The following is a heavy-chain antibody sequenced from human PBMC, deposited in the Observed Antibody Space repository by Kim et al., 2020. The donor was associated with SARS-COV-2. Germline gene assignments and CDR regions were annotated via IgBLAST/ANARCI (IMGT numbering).Heavy chain of an antibody. J-gene: IGHJ6*02. CDR1: GFTFRNYG. CDR2: ISFNSGTT. Sequence: GGSLRLSCAASGFTFRNYGMTWVRQAPGKGLEWVSAISFNSGTTYYAESVKGRFTISRDLSKNTVSLQMDSLRAEDTATYYCAKDVLGPSPFYALDVWGPGTTVPRSS. V-gene: IGHV3-23*01. D-gene: IGHD3-16*01. CDR3: AKDVLGPSPFYALDV.